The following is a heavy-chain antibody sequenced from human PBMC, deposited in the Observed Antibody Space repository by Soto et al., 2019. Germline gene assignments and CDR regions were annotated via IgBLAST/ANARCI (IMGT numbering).Heavy chain of an antibody. CDR3: ARDFPPIAAAVYQNPWYFDL. D-gene: IGHD6-13*01. V-gene: IGHV4-4*02. Sequence: PSETLSLTCAVSGGSISSGNWWSWVRQPPGKGLEWIGEIYHSGSTNYNPSLKSRVTISVDKSKNQFSLKLSSVTAADTAVYYCARDFPPIAAAVYQNPWYFDLWGRGTLVTVSS. CDR1: GGSISSGNW. J-gene: IGHJ2*01. CDR2: IYHSGST.